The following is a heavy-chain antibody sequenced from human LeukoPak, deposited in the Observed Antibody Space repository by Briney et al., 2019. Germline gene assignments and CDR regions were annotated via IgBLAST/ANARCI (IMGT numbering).Heavy chain of an antibody. CDR1: GVIVSSNY. J-gene: IGHJ4*02. CDR2: IYSGGHT. CDR3: AVATIYYFDY. D-gene: IGHD5-12*01. V-gene: IGHV3-66*01. Sequence: GGSLRLSCAASGVIVSSNYMSWVRQAPGTGLECVSVIYSGGHTYYADSVKSRFTISRDNSKNTLYLQMNSLRVEDTAVYYCAVATIYYFDYWGQGTLVTVSS.